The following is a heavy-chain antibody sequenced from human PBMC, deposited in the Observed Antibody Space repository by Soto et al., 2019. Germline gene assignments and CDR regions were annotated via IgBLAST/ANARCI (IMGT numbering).Heavy chain of an antibody. CDR3: ARDTLWFGELNWYYYYGMDV. CDR2: ISSSSSTI. CDR1: GFTFSSYS. Sequence: GGSLRLSCAASGFTFSSYSMNWVRQAPGKGLEWVSYISSSSSTIYYADSVKGRFTISRDNAKNSLYLQMNSLRDEDTAVYYCARDTLWFGELNWYYYYGMDVWGQGTTVTVSS. D-gene: IGHD3-10*01. V-gene: IGHV3-48*02. J-gene: IGHJ6*02.